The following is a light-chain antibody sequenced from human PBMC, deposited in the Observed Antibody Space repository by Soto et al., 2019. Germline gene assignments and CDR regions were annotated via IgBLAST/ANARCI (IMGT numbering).Light chain of an antibody. V-gene: IGLV1-44*01. CDR1: SSNIGSNT. CDR3: AAWDGSLNVVL. Sequence: QPVLTQPPSASGTPGQRVTIPCSGSSSNIGSNTVNWYQQLPGSAPKLLMYSTNQRPSGVPDRFSGSKSGTSASLAISGLQSEDEAHYYCAAWDGSLNVVLFGGGTKLTVL. CDR2: STN. J-gene: IGLJ2*01.